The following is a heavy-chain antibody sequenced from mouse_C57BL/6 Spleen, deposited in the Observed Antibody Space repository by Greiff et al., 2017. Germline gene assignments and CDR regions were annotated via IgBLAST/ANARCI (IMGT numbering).Heavy chain of an antibody. CDR2: IRNKADGYTT. D-gene: IGHD2-1*01. J-gene: IGHJ1*03. V-gene: IGHV7-3*01. Sequence: DVMLVESGAGLVQPGGSLSLSCAASGFTFTDYYMSWVRQPPGKALEWLGFIRNKADGYTTEYSASVKGRFTISRDNSQSILYLQMNARRAEDSATDYCARLYGNCVWYFDVWGTGTTVTVSS. CDR3: ARLYGNCVWYFDV. CDR1: GFTFTDYY.